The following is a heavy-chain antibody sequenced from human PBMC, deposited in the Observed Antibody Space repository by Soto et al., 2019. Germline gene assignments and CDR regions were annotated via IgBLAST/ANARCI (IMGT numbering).Heavy chain of an antibody. V-gene: IGHV3-23*01. CDR3: AKAGYCSGGSCYGTFDY. D-gene: IGHD2-15*01. Sequence: GGSLRLSCAASGFTCSSYAMSWVRQAPGKGLEWVSAISGSGGSTYYADSVKGRFTISRDNSKNTLYLQMNSLRAEDTAVYYCAKAGYCSGGSCYGTFDYWGQGTLVTVSS. CDR2: ISGSGGST. J-gene: IGHJ4*02. CDR1: GFTCSSYA.